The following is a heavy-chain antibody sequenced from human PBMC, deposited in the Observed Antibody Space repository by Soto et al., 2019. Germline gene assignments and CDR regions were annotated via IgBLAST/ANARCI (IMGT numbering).Heavy chain of an antibody. CDR1: GGSITSYY. V-gene: IGHV4-59*08. CDR2: IYYSGST. Sequence: SETLPLTCTVSGGSITSYYWSWIRQPPGKGLEWIGYIYYSGSTNYNPSLKSRVTISVDTSKNQFSLKLSSVTAADTAVYYCARRYSSSFDYWGQGTLVTVSS. D-gene: IGHD5-18*01. J-gene: IGHJ4*02. CDR3: ARRYSSSFDY.